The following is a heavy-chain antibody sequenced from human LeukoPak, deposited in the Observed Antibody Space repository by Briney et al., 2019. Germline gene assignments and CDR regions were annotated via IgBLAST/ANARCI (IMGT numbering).Heavy chain of an antibody. J-gene: IGHJ4*02. D-gene: IGHD3-22*01. CDR1: GFTFSNAW. CDR2: IKHKTDGETT. CDR3: TAGLYDSGGVDQ. V-gene: IGHV3-15*01. Sequence: GGSLRLSCAASGFTFSNAWMNWVRQAPGKGLEWVGLIKHKTDGETTDYAAPVKGRFTISRDDSKNTLYLQMNSLKTEDTAVYYRTAGLYDSGGVDQWGQGSLVTVSS.